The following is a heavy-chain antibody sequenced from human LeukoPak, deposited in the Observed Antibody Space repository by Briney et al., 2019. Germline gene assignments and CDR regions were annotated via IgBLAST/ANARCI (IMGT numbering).Heavy chain of an antibody. CDR1: GGTFNSYA. D-gene: IGHD3-9*01. J-gene: IGHJ5*02. CDR3: ALEGFTGYEVCQFDP. Sequence: GASVKVSCKASGGTFNSYAISWVRQAPGQGLEWMGWINPNSGGTNYAQKFQGRVTMTRDTSISTAYMELSRLRSDDTAVYYCALEGFTGYEVCQFDPWGQGTLVTVSS. CDR2: INPNSGGT. V-gene: IGHV1-2*02.